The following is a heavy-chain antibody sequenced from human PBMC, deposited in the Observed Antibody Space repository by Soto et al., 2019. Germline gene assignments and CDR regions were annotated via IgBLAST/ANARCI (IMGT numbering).Heavy chain of an antibody. D-gene: IGHD3-16*01. CDR1: GFTFSKVA. CDR2: LSDSGGNT. J-gene: IGHJ6*02. Sequence: GGSLRLSCVGSGFTFSKVAMSWVRQAPGKGLEWVSGLSDSGGNTYYAESVKGRFTISRDNSKNTLYLQMSGLRADDTAVYYCEKDKGWALALGKALDVRGQGTTVTVSS. V-gene: IGHV3-23*01. CDR3: EKDKGWALALGKALDV.